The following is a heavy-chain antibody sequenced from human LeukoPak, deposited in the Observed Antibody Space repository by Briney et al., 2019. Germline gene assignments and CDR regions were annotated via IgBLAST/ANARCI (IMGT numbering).Heavy chain of an antibody. CDR2: IWYDGSNK. D-gene: IGHD6-13*01. CDR3: ASDMSSSWYESRAFDY. Sequence: PGRSLRLSCAASGFTFSSYGMHWVRQAPGKGLEWVAVIWYDGSNKYYADSVKGRFTISRDNSKNTLYLQMNSLRAEDTAVYYCASDMSSSWYESRAFDYWGQGTLVTVSS. V-gene: IGHV3-33*01. CDR1: GFTFSSYG. J-gene: IGHJ4*02.